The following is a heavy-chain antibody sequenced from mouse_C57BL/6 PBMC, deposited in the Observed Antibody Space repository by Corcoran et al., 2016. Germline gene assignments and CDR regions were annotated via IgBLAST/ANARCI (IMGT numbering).Heavy chain of an antibody. D-gene: IGHD1-1*01. J-gene: IGHJ2*01. Sequence: EVQLQQSGPELVKPGASVQMSCKASGYTFTHYNMHWVKQSHGKSLEWIGYINPNNGGTSYNQKFKGKATLTVNKSSSTAYMELRSLTSEDSAVYYCAREDYYGSSPFDYWGQGTTLTVAS. CDR2: INPNNGGT. CDR3: AREDYYGSSPFDY. V-gene: IGHV1-22*01. CDR1: GYTFTHYN.